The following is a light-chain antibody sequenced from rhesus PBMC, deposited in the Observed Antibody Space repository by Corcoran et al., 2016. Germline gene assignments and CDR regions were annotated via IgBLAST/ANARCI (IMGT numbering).Light chain of an antibody. CDR1: QSISSW. CDR3: QQYSSIPRT. CDR2: NAS. V-gene: IGKV1-22*01. J-gene: IGKJ1*01. Sequence: DIQMTQPPSSLSASVGETVTITRRASQSISSWLAWYQQKPGKAPKLRIYNASSLQSGVPSRFSGSGSWTAFTLTIGSLQSEDFATYYCQQYSSIPRTFGQWTKVAIK.